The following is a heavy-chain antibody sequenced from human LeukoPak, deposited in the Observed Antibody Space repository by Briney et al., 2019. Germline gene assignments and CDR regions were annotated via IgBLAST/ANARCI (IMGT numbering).Heavy chain of an antibody. J-gene: IGHJ4*02. D-gene: IGHD5-12*01. V-gene: IGHV4-39*07. Sequence: RPSETLSLTCFVSGASITSDHHYWGWVRQPPGKGLEWIGNVLHTGVTYNTPSLEGRVTISTDTSQNQFSLKLSSMTAADTAIYYCASWRGSRGYDYGFDSWGQGTLITVSS. CDR2: VLHTGVT. CDR3: ASWRGSRGYDYGFDS. CDR1: GASITSDHHY.